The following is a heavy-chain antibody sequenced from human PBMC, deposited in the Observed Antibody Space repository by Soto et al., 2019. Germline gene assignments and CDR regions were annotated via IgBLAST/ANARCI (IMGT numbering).Heavy chain of an antibody. CDR3: ARGIAARPEWFDP. D-gene: IGHD6-6*01. CDR1: LYTFTSYA. V-gene: IGHV1-2*04. Sequence: ASAKVSCKDPLYTFTSYAMHLVRHSPGQGLEWMVWINPNSGGTNYAQKFQGWVTMTRDTSISTAYMELSRLRSDDTAVYYCARGIAARPEWFDPWGQGTLVTVSS. J-gene: IGHJ5*02. CDR2: INPNSGGT.